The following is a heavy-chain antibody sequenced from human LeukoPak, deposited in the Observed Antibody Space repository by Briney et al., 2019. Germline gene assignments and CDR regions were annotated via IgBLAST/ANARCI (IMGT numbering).Heavy chain of an antibody. D-gene: IGHD5-24*01. Sequence: SETLSLTCAVYGGSFSGYYWSWIRQPPGKGLEWIGYIYYSGSTNYNPSLKSRVTISVDTSKNQFSLKLSSVTAADTAVYYCARDDGNAWFDPWGQGTLVTVSS. CDR2: IYYSGST. CDR3: ARDDGNAWFDP. V-gene: IGHV4-59*01. J-gene: IGHJ5*02. CDR1: GGSFSGYY.